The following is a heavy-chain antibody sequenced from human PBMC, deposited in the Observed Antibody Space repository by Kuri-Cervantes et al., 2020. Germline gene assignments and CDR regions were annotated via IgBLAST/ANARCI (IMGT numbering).Heavy chain of an antibody. V-gene: IGHV3-13*01. J-gene: IGHJ6*03. D-gene: IGHD1-1*01. CDR1: GLTFRRYD. Sequence: GGSLRLSCAASGLTFRRYDMSWVRQATGKGLEWVSDIGSDGDTDYPGSVKGRFTISRDNSKNTLYLQMNSLRAEDTAVYYCAGVRSDYYYYMDVWGKGTTVTVSS. CDR3: AGVRSDYYYYMDV. CDR2: IGSDGDT.